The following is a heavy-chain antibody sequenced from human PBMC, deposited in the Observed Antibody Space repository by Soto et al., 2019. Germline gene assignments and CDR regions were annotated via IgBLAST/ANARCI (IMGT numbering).Heavy chain of an antibody. CDR1: GYTFTSYA. V-gene: IGHV1-3*01. CDR2: INAGNGNT. Sequence: QVQLVQSGAEVKKPGASVKVSCKASGYTFTSYAMHWVRQAPGPRLEWMGWINAGNGNTKYSQKFQGRVTITRDTPASTAYMELSSLRSEDTAVYYCAWEYYGSGSYLYWGQVTLVTVSS. D-gene: IGHD3-10*01. J-gene: IGHJ4*02. CDR3: AWEYYGSGSYLY.